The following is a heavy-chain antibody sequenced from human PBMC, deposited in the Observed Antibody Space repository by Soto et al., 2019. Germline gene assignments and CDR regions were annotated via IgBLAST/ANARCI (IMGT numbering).Heavy chain of an antibody. CDR1: GFIFSNYG. V-gene: IGHV3-30*03. J-gene: IGHJ4*02. CDR2: MSDDGSHK. D-gene: IGHD3-22*01. Sequence: PGGSVRLSCTASGFIFSNYGMHWVRQAPGKGLEWVAVMSDDGSHKYYADSVKGRFTISRGNSKNTLYLQLNSMRVDDTAVYYCARCEGDSDGSYFDYWGQGTLVTVSS. CDR3: ARCEGDSDGSYFDY.